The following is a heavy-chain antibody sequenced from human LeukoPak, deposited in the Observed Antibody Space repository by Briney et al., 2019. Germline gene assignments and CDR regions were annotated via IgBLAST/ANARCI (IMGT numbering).Heavy chain of an antibody. CDR2: IKPDGTEK. CDR3: ARYSCTSSTCYLFDY. J-gene: IGHJ4*02. Sequence: PGGSLRPSCAASGFIVSTYWMSWVRQAPGKGLEWVAIIKPDGTEKYYVDSVVGRFTISRDNARNSLYLQINSLRAEDTAVYYCARYSCTSSTCYLFDYWGQGTLVTVSS. D-gene: IGHD2-2*01. V-gene: IGHV3-7*01. CDR1: GFIVSTYW.